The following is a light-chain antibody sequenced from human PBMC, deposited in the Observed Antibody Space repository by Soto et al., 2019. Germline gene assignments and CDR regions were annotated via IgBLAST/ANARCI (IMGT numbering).Light chain of an antibody. J-gene: IGKJ1*01. CDR2: KAS. CDR1: QSISSW. V-gene: IGKV1-5*03. CDR3: QQYNSYPWT. Sequence: MTQSPSPLSASVGDRVTITCRASQSISSWLAWYQQKPGKAPKLLIYKASSLESGVPSRYSGSGSGTEFTLTISSLQPDDFATYYCQQYNSYPWTFGQGTKVDIK.